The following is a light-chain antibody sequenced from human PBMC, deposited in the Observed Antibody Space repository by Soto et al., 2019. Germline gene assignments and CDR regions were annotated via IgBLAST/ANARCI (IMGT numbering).Light chain of an antibody. CDR2: DVS. J-gene: IGLJ2*01. Sequence: QSALTQPASVSGSPGQSIRISCTGSSSDVGGYHYASWYQHHPGKAPKLMIYDVSNRHSGLSHRFSVSRSGNTDSLTISGLQAEDEADYYCISYTSSSTVVFGGGTKLTVL. CDR3: ISYTSSSTVV. CDR1: SSDVGGYHY. V-gene: IGLV2-14*03.